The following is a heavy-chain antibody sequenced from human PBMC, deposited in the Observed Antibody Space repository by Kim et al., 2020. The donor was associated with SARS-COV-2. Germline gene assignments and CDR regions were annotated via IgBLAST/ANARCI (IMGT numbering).Heavy chain of an antibody. V-gene: IGHV4-39*01. CDR1: GDSISTTSYY. J-gene: IGHJ2*01. CDR3: ARQAGRGWSDYYASYFDL. Sequence: SETLSLTCTVSGDSISTTSYYWGWIRQSPGKGLAWIGSLYYSGSSFSNPSFESRLTLSVDTSKNQFSLKLTSVTATDTAVYYCARQAGRGWSDYYASYFDLWGRGTLVTVSS. D-gene: IGHD3-3*01. CDR2: LYYSGSS.